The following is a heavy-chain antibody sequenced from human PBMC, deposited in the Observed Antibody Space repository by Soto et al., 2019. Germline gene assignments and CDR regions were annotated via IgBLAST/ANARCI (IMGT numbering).Heavy chain of an antibody. CDR1: GYTFTSYG. CDR2: ISAYNGNT. J-gene: IGHJ1*01. V-gene: IGHV1-18*01. CDR3: AVPYYDSSGYQAEYFQH. Sequence: ASVKVSCKASGYTFTSYGISWVRQAPGQGLEWMGWISAYNGNTNYAQKLQGRVTMTTDTSTSTAYMELRSLRSDDTAVYYCAVPYYDSSGYQAEYFQHWGQGTPVTVSS. D-gene: IGHD3-22*01.